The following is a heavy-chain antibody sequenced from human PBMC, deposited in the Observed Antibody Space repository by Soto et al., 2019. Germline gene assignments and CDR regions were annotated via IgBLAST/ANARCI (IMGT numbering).Heavy chain of an antibody. CDR2: IYYSGST. V-gene: IGHV4-30-4*01. Sequence: QVQLQESGPGLVKPSQTLSLTCTVSGGSISSGDYYWSWIRQPPGKGLEWIGYIYYSGSTYYNPSLKSRVTISVDTSKNQFSLKLSSVTAADTAVYYCARAHLCTNGVCPLDYWGQGTLVTVSS. J-gene: IGHJ4*02. D-gene: IGHD2-8*01. CDR3: ARAHLCTNGVCPLDY. CDR1: GGSISSGDYY.